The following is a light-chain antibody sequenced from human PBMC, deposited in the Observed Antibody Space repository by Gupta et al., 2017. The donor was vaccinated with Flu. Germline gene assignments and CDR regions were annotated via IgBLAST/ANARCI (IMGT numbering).Light chain of an antibody. J-gene: IGKJ3*01. CDR3: LQVGDIPFT. CDR2: EAS. Sequence: DTLSLSPGERATLSCRASRGVSSNFLAWYQQKPGQAPRLLMSEASYRATGVPDKFSGSGSGTDFTLTISRLEPGDVAVYYCLQVGDIPFTFGHGTKVDI. CDR1: RGVSSNF. V-gene: IGKV3-20*01.